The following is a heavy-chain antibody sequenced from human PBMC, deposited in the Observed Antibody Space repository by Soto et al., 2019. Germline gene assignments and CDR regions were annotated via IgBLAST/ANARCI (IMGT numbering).Heavy chain of an antibody. CDR3: ARDPWGSNSDGPLHH. Sequence: GASVKVSCKASGYTFTSYGISWVRQAPGQGLEWMGWISAYNGNTNYAQKLQGRVTMTTDTSTSTAYMELRSLRPEDTALYYCARDPWGSNSDGPLHHWGQGTLVTVSS. CDR1: GYTFTSYG. V-gene: IGHV1-18*01. J-gene: IGHJ5*02. D-gene: IGHD2-15*01. CDR2: ISAYNGNT.